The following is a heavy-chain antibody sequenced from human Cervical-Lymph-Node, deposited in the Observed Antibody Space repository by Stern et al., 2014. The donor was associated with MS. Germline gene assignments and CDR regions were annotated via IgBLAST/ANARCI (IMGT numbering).Heavy chain of an antibody. CDR2: IDPNSGGT. CDR3: ARERHSMDV. J-gene: IGHJ6*02. Sequence: VQLVESGAEVKKPWASVKVSCKASGYSFTAYYMHWVRPAPGQGLEWMGWIDPNSGGTKSAQNFQGRVTMTRDTSISTFYMELSGLTSDDTAVFYCARERHSMDVWGQGTTVTVSS. CDR1: GYSFTAYY. V-gene: IGHV1-2*02.